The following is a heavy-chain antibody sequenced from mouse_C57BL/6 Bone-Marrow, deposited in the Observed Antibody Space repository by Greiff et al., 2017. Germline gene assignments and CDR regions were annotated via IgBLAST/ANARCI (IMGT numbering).Heavy chain of an antibody. CDR1: GYTFTDYE. J-gene: IGHJ2*01. D-gene: IGHD4-1*01. CDR3: TRLTGYFDY. V-gene: IGHV1-15*01. Sequence: QVQLQQSGAELVRPGASVTLSCKASGYTFTDYEMHWVKQTPVHGLEWIGAIDPETGGTAYNQKFKGKAILTADKSSSTAYMELRSLTSEDSAVYYCTRLTGYFDYWGQGTTLTVAS. CDR2: IDPETGGT.